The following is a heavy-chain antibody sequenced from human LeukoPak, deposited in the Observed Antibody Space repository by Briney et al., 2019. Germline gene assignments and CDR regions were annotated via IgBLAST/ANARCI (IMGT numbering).Heavy chain of an antibody. V-gene: IGHV1-2*02. CDR1: GYTFTGYY. Sequence: ASVKVSCKASGYTFTGYYMHWVRQAPGQGLEWMGWINPNSGGTNYAQKFQGRVTMTRDTSISTAYMELSRLGSDDTAVYYCARFWGYDFGDLYFDYWGQGTLVTVSS. CDR3: ARFWGYDFGDLYFDY. J-gene: IGHJ4*02. CDR2: INPNSGGT. D-gene: IGHD3-10*01.